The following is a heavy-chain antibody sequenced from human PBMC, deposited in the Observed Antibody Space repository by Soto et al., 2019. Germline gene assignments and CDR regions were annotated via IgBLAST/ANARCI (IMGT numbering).Heavy chain of an antibody. Sequence: SETLSLTCTVSGGSISSYYWSWIRQPPGKGLEWIGYIYYSGSTNYNPSLKSRVTISVDTSKNQFSLKLSSVTAADTAVYYCARDNDYSWFDPWGQGTLVTVSS. CDR1: GGSISSYY. V-gene: IGHV4-59*12. D-gene: IGHD4-17*01. CDR2: IYYSGST. CDR3: ARDNDYSWFDP. J-gene: IGHJ5*02.